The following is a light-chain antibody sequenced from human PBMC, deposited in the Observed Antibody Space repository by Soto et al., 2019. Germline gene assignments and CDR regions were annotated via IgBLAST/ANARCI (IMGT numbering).Light chain of an antibody. CDR2: AAS. Sequence: DIQLTQSPSFLSASVGDRVTITCRASQGFSSYLAWYQQKPGKAPKLLIYAASTLQRGVPSRFSGSGSGTEFTLTISSLQPEDFATYYCQQLNTYPRTFGPGTKVDLK. CDR3: QQLNTYPRT. J-gene: IGKJ3*01. CDR1: QGFSSY. V-gene: IGKV1-9*01.